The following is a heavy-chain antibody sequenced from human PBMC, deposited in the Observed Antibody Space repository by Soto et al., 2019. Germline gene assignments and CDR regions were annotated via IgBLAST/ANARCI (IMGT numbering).Heavy chain of an antibody. D-gene: IGHD3-22*01. CDR3: ARDLYDSSGYTGAEY. V-gene: IGHV4-4*02. Sequence: SETLSLTCAVYGGSISSNKWWRWVRQPAGKGLEWIGRIYTSGITNYNPSLKSRVTMPVDTSKNQFSLKLSSVTAADTAVYYCARDLYDSSGYTGAEYWAQGTLVTVSS. CDR1: GGSISSNK. J-gene: IGHJ4*02. CDR2: IYTSGIT.